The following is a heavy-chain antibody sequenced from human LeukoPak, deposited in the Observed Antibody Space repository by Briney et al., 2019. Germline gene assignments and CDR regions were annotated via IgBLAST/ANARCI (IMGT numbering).Heavy chain of an antibody. CDR1: GFTFSSYE. J-gene: IGHJ4*02. CDR2: ISSSGSTI. D-gene: IGHD3-10*01. CDR3: ATYLGITMVRGVPHDY. Sequence: GGSLRLSCAASGFTFSSYEMNWVRQAPGKGLEWVSYISSSGSTIYYADSVKGRFTISRDNAKNTLYLQMNSLRAEDTAVYYCATYLGITMVRGVPHDYWGQGTLVTVSS. V-gene: IGHV3-48*03.